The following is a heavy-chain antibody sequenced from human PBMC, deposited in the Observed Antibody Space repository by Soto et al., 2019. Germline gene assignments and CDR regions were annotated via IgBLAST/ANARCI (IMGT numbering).Heavy chain of an antibody. J-gene: IGHJ5*02. V-gene: IGHV3-23*01. D-gene: IGHD1-26*01. CDR2: ISGSGGST. CDR1: GFTFSSYA. CDR3: AKGDRGSYDWFDP. Sequence: GESLKISCAASGFTFSSYAMSWVRQAPGKGLEWVSAISGSGGSTYYADSVKGRFTISRDNSKNTLYLQMNSLRAEDTAVYYCAKGDRGSYDWFDPWGQGTLVTVSS.